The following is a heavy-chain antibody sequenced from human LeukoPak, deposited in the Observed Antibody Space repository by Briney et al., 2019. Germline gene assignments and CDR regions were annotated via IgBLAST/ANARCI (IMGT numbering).Heavy chain of an antibody. CDR3: ARAQETGYSSSWDLDY. J-gene: IGHJ4*02. D-gene: IGHD6-13*01. CDR1: GGSFSGYY. V-gene: IGHV4-34*01. CDR2: IHYSGSA. Sequence: SETLSLTCAVYGGSFSGYYWTWIRQTPGKGPEWIGEIHYSGSATYNPSLKSRVTISVDTSKNQFSLKLSSVTAADTAVYYCARAQETGYSSSWDLDYWGQGTLVTVSS.